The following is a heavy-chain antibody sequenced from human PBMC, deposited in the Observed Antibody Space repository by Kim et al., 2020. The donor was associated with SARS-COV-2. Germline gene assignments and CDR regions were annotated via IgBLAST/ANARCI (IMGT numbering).Heavy chain of an antibody. Sequence: WYNAYAVSVKSRITISPDTAKNHFSLQLNSVTPEDTAVYYCARLGDTVYDYWGQGTLVTVSS. D-gene: IGHD3-16*01. CDR3: ARLGDTVYDY. J-gene: IGHJ4*02. CDR2: WYN. V-gene: IGHV6-1*01.